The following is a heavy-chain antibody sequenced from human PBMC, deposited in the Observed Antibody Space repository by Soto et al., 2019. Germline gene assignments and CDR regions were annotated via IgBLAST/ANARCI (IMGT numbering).Heavy chain of an antibody. D-gene: IGHD3-3*01. CDR2: ISAYNGNT. Sequence: QVQLVQSGAEVKKPGASVKVSCKASGYTFTSYGISWVRQAPGQGLEWMGWISAYNGNTNYAQKLQGRVTMTTDTSTSTAYKELRSLRSDDTAVYYCARDERITIFGVVIAMGLGYYGMDVWGQGTTVTVSS. CDR1: GYTFTSYG. V-gene: IGHV1-18*01. J-gene: IGHJ6*02. CDR3: ARDERITIFGVVIAMGLGYYGMDV.